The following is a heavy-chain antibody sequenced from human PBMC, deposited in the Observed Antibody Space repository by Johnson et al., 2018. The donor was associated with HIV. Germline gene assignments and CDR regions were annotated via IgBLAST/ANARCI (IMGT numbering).Heavy chain of an antibody. V-gene: IGHV3-48*03. CDR2: ISSTGTTI. Sequence: EVQLVESGGGVVQPGGSLRLSCSASGFTFRSYAMHWVRQAPGKGLDWVSYISSTGTTIYYADSVKGRFTISRDNAMKSLYLQINSLRAEDTAVYYCARNRPVSYGYRGAFDFWGQGTMVTVSS. CDR1: GFTFRSYA. J-gene: IGHJ3*01. CDR3: ARNRPVSYGYRGAFDF. D-gene: IGHD5-18*01.